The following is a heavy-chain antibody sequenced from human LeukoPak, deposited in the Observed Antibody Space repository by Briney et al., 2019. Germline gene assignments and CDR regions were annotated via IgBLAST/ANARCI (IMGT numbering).Heavy chain of an antibody. J-gene: IGHJ4*02. CDR1: GFSFSSYG. CDR2: IWYDGSNK. Sequence: GRSLRLSCAASGFSFSSYGMHWVRQTPGKGLEWVAVIWYDGSNKYYADSVKGRFTISRDNSKNTLYLQMNSLRAEDTAVYYCARESSTTVFGYWGQGTLVTVSS. D-gene: IGHD4-17*01. V-gene: IGHV3-33*01. CDR3: ARESSTTVFGY.